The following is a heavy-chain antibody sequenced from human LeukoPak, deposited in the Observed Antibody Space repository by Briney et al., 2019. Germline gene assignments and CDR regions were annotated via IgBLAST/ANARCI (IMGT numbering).Heavy chain of an antibody. V-gene: IGHV5-51*01. J-gene: IGHJ4*02. CDR1: GYSFTSYW. D-gene: IGHD5-12*01. CDR2: VYPGDSDT. CDR3: ATGPGYSGYDPCFDY. Sequence: GESLKISCKGSGYSFTSYWIGWVRQMPGKGLEWMGIVYPGDSDTRYSPSFQGQVTISADKSISTAYLQWSSLKASDTAMYYCATGPGYSGYDPCFDYWGQETLVTVSS.